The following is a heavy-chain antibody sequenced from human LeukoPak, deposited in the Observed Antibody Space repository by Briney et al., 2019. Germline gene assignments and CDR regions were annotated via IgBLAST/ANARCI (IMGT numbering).Heavy chain of an antibody. Sequence: SETLSLTCTVSGGSISSYYWSWIRQPAGKGLEWIGRIYTSGSTNYNPSLKSRVTMSVDTSKNQFSLKLSSVTAADTAVYYCARGVLVEATTQYVWFDPWGQGTLVTVSS. J-gene: IGHJ5*02. D-gene: IGHD1-26*01. CDR2: IYTSGST. CDR3: ARGVLVEATTQYVWFDP. CDR1: GGSISSYY. V-gene: IGHV4-4*07.